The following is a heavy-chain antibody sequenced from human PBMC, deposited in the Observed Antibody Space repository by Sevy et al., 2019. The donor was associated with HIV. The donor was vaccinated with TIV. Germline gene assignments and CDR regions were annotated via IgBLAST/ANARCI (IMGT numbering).Heavy chain of an antibody. CDR1: GGSFSGYY. V-gene: IGHV4-34*01. Sequence: SETLSLTCAVYGGSFSGYYWSWMRRPPGKGLEWIGEINHSGSTNYSPSLKSRVTISVDTSKNQFSLKLTSVTAVDTGVYFCARGHVGSYVYYYYYGMDVWGQGTPVTVSS. CDR2: INHSGST. D-gene: IGHD5-18*01. J-gene: IGHJ6*02. CDR3: ARGHVGSYVYYYYYGMDV.